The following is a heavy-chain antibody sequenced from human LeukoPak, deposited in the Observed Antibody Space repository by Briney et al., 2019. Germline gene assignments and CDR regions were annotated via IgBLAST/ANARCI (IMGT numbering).Heavy chain of an antibody. CDR3: AKDHRSSVYCYYGMDV. J-gene: IGHJ6*02. Sequence: GGSLRLSCAASGFTFSSYAMSWVRQAPGKGQEWVSGISGSGGTTYYADSVKGRFTISRDNSKNTLYLQMNSLRAEDTAVYYCAKDHRSSVYCYYGMDVWGQGTTVTVSS. CDR1: GFTFSSYA. V-gene: IGHV3-23*01. CDR2: ISGSGGTT. D-gene: IGHD5/OR15-5a*01.